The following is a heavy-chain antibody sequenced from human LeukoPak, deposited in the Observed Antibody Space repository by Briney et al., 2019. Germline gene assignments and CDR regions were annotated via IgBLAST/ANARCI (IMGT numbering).Heavy chain of an antibody. CDR1: GFTLSKHW. Sequence: GGSLRLSCAGSGFTLSKHWMHWVRQGPGKGLVWVSRTNADGSESYADSVKGRVTISRDNAKNTLYLQMNSLRDDDTAVYYCARQEHSATSNFDYWGQGTLVTVSS. D-gene: IGHD1-26*01. CDR3: ARQEHSATSNFDY. J-gene: IGHJ4*02. V-gene: IGHV3-74*01. CDR2: TNADGSE.